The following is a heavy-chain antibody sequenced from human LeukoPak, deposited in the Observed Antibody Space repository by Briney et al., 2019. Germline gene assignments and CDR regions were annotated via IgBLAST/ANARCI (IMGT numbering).Heavy chain of an antibody. Sequence: TGGSLRLSCAASGFNFNNYALHWVRQAPGKGLEWVAFISFDGNSKYYVDSVKGRFTISRDNSKDTLFLQMNSLRAEDTAMYYCARDRVTMFRGVGYWGQGTLVTVSS. CDR3: ARDRVTMFRGVGY. CDR1: GFNFNNYA. CDR2: ISFDGNSK. J-gene: IGHJ4*02. D-gene: IGHD3-10*01. V-gene: IGHV3-30*04.